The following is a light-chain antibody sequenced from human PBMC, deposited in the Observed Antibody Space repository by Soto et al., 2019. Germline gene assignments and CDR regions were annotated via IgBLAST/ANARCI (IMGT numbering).Light chain of an antibody. CDR3: QRTYNATPWP. V-gene: IGKV1-27*01. J-gene: IGKJ1*01. Sequence: DIQLTQSPSSLSASVGDRVTITCRVSQVISNYLNCYRQKPGRVPKFLIYSASNLQSGVPSRFSGSESETDFTLTINSLQPADIATYYGQRTYNATPWPFGQGTKVEIK. CDR2: SAS. CDR1: QVISNY.